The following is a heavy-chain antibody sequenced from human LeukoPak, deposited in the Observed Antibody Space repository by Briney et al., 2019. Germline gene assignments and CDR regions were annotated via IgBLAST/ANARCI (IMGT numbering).Heavy chain of an antibody. V-gene: IGHV1-69*05. CDR3: ARGPTLIWRYYFDY. CDR1: GGTFSSYA. CDR2: IIPIFGTA. Sequence: GASVKVSCKASGGTFSSYAISWVRQAPGQGREWMGGIIPIFGTANYAQKFQGRVTITTDESTSTAYIELSSLRSEDTAVYYCARGPTLIWRYYFDYWGQGTLDTVSS. D-gene: IGHD2-21*01. J-gene: IGHJ4*02.